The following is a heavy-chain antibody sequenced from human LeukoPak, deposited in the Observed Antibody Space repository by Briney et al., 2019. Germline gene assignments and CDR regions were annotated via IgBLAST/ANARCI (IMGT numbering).Heavy chain of an antibody. Sequence: SETLSLTCAVYGGSFSGYYWSWIRQPPGKGLEWIGEINHSGSTNYNLSLKSRVTISVDTSKNQFSLKLNSVTAADTAVYYCARGLLAAAVGGKIGAYGMDVWGQGTTVTVSS. CDR3: ARGLLAAAVGGKIGAYGMDV. CDR2: INHSGST. V-gene: IGHV4-34*01. CDR1: GGSFSGYY. D-gene: IGHD2-15*01. J-gene: IGHJ6*02.